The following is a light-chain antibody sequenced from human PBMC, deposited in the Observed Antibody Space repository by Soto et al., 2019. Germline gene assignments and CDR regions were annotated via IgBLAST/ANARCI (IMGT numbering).Light chain of an antibody. V-gene: IGLV2-14*01. CDR3: NSYTTSNTRQIV. Sequence: QSALTQPASVSGSPGQSITISCTGTSSDVGGYNYVSWYQQHPGKAPKFMIYDVSNRPSGVSTRFSGSKSGNTASLTISGLLAEDEADYYCNSYTTSNTRQIVFGTGTKLTVL. J-gene: IGLJ1*01. CDR1: SSDVGGYNY. CDR2: DVS.